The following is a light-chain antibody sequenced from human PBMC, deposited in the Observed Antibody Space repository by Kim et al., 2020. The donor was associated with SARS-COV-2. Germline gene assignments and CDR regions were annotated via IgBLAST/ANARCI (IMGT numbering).Light chain of an antibody. J-gene: IGLJ2*01. CDR3: QAWDSSLVV. CDR1: KLGDKY. V-gene: IGLV3-1*01. Sequence: SYELTQPPSVSVSPGQTASITCSGDKLGDKYACWYQQKPGQSPVLVIYQDSKRPSGIPERFSGSNSGNTATLTISGTQAMDEADYYCQAWDSSLVV. CDR2: QDS.